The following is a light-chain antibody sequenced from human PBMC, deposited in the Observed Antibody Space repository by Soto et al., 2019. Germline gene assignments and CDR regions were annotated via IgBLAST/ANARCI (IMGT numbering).Light chain of an antibody. J-gene: IGKJ2*01. CDR3: QHCFSYPYA. V-gene: IGKV1-5*03. CDR2: KAS. Sequence: DIPMTQSPATLSASVGDTVSITCRASQSVLTKLAWYQQKPGKAPNLLIYKASRLRDGVPSRFSGSGSGTDFTLTISSLRPDDFASYFCQHCFSYPYAFGQGTKLEI. CDR1: QSVLTK.